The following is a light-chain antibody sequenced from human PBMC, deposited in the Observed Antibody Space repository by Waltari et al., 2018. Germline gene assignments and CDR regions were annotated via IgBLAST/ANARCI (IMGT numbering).Light chain of an antibody. J-gene: IGKJ2*01. CDR2: GPS. CDR3: LQYGNSPGT. V-gene: IGKV3-20*01. CDR1: ENVKRNS. Sequence: ETVMMQSPGTLSLSPGERATLSCRASENVKRNSFAWYQQKPGQAPRLLIQGPSSRATGIPDRFSGSGSGTEFTLTISRVEPEDIAVYYCLQYGNSPGTFGQGSKLQIK.